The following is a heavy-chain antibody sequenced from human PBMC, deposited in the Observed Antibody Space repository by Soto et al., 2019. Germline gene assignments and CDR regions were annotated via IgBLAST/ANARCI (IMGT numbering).Heavy chain of an antibody. J-gene: IGHJ1*01. V-gene: IGHV3-53*01. CDR1: GFTVSSNY. CDR2: IYSGGST. Sequence: EVQLVESGGGLIQPGGSLRLSCAASGFTVSSNYMSWCRQAPGKGLEWVSVIYSGGSTYYADSVKGRFTISRDNSKNTLYLQMNSLRAEDTAVYYCARDRVASGYPEYFQHWGQGTLVTVSS. D-gene: IGHD3-22*01. CDR3: ARDRVASGYPEYFQH.